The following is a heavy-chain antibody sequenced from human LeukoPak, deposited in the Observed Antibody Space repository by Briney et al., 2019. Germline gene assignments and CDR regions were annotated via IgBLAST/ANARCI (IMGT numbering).Heavy chain of an antibody. CDR3: AKDARMVRGVISPNWFDP. D-gene: IGHD3-10*01. V-gene: IGHV3-30*18. J-gene: IGHJ5*02. CDR1: GFTLSSYA. CDR2: ISYDGSSK. Sequence: GGSLRLSCAASGFTLSSYAMHWVRQARGKGLERGAVISYDGSSKYYADSVKGRFTFSRDNSKNTLYLQMNSLRAEDTAVYYCAKDARMVRGVISPNWFDPWGLGTLVTVSS.